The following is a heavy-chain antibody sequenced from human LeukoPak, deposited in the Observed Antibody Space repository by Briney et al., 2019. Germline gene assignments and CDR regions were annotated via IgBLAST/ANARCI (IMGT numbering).Heavy chain of an antibody. Sequence: PGGSLRLSCAASGFSFSDYEMNWVRQAPGKGLEWVLHISTSGNIIHYADSVKGRFTISRDNAKNSLYLQMNSLRAEDTAVYYCASAEMATIWVMVYWGQGTLVTVSS. CDR3: ASAEMATIWVMVY. CDR2: ISTSGNII. J-gene: IGHJ4*02. D-gene: IGHD5-24*01. CDR1: GFSFSDYE. V-gene: IGHV3-48*03.